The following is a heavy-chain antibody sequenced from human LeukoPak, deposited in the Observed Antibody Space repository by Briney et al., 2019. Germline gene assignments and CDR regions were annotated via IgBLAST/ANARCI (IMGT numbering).Heavy chain of an antibody. D-gene: IGHD6-19*01. J-gene: IGHJ4*02. CDR2: ITYDGSNK. CDR3: AKVRWDNSGWYYLDY. Sequence: GGSLRLSCAASGFSFKDYNMHWVRQAPGKGLEWVAVITYDGSNKYYTDSVKGRFTISRDNSKSTLYLQMNSLRAEDTAVYYCAKVRWDNSGWYYLDYWGQGTLVTVST. CDR1: GFSFKDYN. V-gene: IGHV3-30*18.